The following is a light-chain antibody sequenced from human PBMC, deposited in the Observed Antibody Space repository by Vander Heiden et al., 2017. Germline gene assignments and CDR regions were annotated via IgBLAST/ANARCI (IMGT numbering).Light chain of an antibody. V-gene: IGLV1-40*01. Sequence: QSVLTQPPSVSGAPGQRVTISCTGSRSNIGAGDDVHLYQQLPGTAPKIVIYGNSNRPAVVPDRFSGSKSGTSASPAITGLQAADEADDYCQSSDSSMSGSWVFGGGTKLTVL. CDR1: RSNIGAGDD. CDR3: QSSDSSMSGSWV. J-gene: IGLJ3*02. CDR2: GNS.